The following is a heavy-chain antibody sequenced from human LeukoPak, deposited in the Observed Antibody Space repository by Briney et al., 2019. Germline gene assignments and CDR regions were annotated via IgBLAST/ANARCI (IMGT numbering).Heavy chain of an antibody. J-gene: IGHJ4*02. V-gene: IGHV3-66*01. D-gene: IGHD4-17*01. CDR1: GFLVSSKY. CDR3: VRVDDYGDYPYYFDS. Sequence: GGSLRLSCAASGFLVSSKYMSWVRQAPAKGLEWVSVIYSGGSTYYADSVKGRFTISRDNSKNTVYLQMNSLRAEDTAVYYCVRVDDYGDYPYYFDSWGQGTLVTVSS. CDR2: IYSGGST.